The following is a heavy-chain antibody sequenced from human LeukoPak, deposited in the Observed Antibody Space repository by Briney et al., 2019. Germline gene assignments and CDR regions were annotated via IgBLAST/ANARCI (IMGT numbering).Heavy chain of an antibody. D-gene: IGHD2-21*02. CDR1: GFTFRSYW. CDR3: ARAGLYETTWYS. CDR2: IKQDGSEK. Sequence: GGSLRLSCAASGFTFRSYWMSWVRQAPGKGLEGVANIKQDGSEKYYVDSVRGRFTISSDNAENSLYLQMNSLRAEDTAVYYCARAGLYETTWYSWGQGTLVTVSS. V-gene: IGHV3-7*01. J-gene: IGHJ4*02.